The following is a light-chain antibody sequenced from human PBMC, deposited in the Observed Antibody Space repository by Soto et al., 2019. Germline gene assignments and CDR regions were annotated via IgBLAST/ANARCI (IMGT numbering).Light chain of an antibody. Sequence: DIQMTQSPSSVSASVGDRLTITCRASRDISNSLACYQQTPGKAPKLLLRGASSLHRGVPSRFSGGGAGTEFTLTISSLQPEDFATYYCQQTSAFPRTFGPGTKVDVK. J-gene: IGKJ3*01. CDR2: GAS. CDR3: QQTSAFPRT. V-gene: IGKV1-12*01. CDR1: RDISNS.